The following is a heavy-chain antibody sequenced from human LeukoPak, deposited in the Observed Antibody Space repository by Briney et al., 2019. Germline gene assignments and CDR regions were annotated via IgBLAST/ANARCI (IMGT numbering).Heavy chain of an antibody. CDR2: IIPIFGTA. V-gene: IGHV1-69*13. CDR3: ARDSTTVTTFDY. D-gene: IGHD4-11*01. CDR1: GGTFSSYA. J-gene: IGHJ4*02. Sequence: SVKVSCKASGGTFSSYAISWVRQAPGQGLEWMGGIIPIFGTANYAQKFQGRVTITADESTSTAYMELSSLRSEDTAVYCCARDSTTVTTFDYWGQGTLVTVSS.